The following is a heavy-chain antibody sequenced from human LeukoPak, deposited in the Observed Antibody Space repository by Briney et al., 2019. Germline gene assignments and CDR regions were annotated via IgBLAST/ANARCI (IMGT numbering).Heavy chain of an antibody. CDR2: ISSSSSYI. CDR1: GFTFSSYS. CDR3: ASRYGDYIGVWFDP. Sequence: PGGSLRLSCAASGFTFSSYSMNWVRQAPGKGLEWVSSISSSSSYIYYADSVKVRFTISRDNAKNSLYLQMNSLRAEDTAVYYCASRYGDYIGVWFDPWGQGTLVTVSS. J-gene: IGHJ5*02. V-gene: IGHV3-21*01. D-gene: IGHD4-17*01.